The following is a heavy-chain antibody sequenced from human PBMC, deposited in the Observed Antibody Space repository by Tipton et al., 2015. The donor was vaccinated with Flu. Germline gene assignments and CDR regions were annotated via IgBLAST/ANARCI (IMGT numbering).Heavy chain of an antibody. CDR3: ARELREYQLLSYYYYMDV. D-gene: IGHD2-2*01. CDR2: IYYSGST. J-gene: IGHJ6*03. V-gene: IGHV4-39*07. CDR1: GGSISSSSYY. Sequence: TLSLTCTVSGGSISSSSYYWGWIRQPPGKGLEWIGSIYYSGSTYYNPSLKSRVTISVDTSKNQFSLKLSSVTAADTAVYYCARELREYQLLSYYYYMDVWGKGTTVTVSS.